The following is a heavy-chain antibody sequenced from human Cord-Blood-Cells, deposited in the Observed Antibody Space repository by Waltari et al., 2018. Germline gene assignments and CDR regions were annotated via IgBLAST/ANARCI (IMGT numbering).Heavy chain of an antibody. CDR3: ARGSYFDY. CDR1: VFTVGSTC. J-gene: IGHJ4*02. Sequence: EVQLVESGVGLIQPGGSLRLSCAASVFTVGSTCMSWVRQAPGKGLEWVSVIYSGGSTYYADSVKGRFTISRDNSKNTLYLQMNSLRAEDTAVYYCARGSYFDYWGQGTLVTVSS. CDR2: IYSGGST. V-gene: IGHV3-53*01.